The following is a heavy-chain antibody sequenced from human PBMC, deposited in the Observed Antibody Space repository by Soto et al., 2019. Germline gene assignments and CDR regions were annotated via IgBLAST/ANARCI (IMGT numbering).Heavy chain of an antibody. V-gene: IGHV2-5*02. CDR2: IFWDDDK. J-gene: IGHJ3*02. CDR3: AHRLFLRDFDAYNDAFDI. D-gene: IGHD3-9*01. Sequence: QITLKESGLPLVKPTQTLTLTCTVSGFSLSTSGVGVGWIRQPPGKALEWLALIFWDDDKRYSPSLKSRLTITKDTSKNQVVLTLTNMDPVDTATYYCAHRLFLRDFDAYNDAFDIWGQGTMVTVSS. CDR1: GFSLSTSGVG.